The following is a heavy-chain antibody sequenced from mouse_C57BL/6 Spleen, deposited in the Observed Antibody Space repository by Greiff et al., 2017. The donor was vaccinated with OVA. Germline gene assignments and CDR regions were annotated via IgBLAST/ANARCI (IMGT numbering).Heavy chain of an antibody. CDR2: INPYNGGT. CDR3: ARRESNDDCDV. CDR1: GYTFTDYY. J-gene: IGHJ1*03. V-gene: IGHV1-19*01. Sequence: EVQLQQSGPVLVKPGASVKMSCKASGYTFTDYYMNWVKQSHGKSLEWIGVINPYNGGTSYNQKFKGKATLTVDKSSSTAYMELNSLTSEDTAVYYCARRESNDDCDVWGTGTTVTVSS. D-gene: IGHD2-12*01.